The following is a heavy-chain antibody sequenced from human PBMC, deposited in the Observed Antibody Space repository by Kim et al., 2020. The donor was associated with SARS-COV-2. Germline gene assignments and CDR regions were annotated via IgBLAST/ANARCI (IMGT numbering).Heavy chain of an antibody. V-gene: IGHV7-4-1*02. CDR2: INTNTGNP. J-gene: IGHJ6*03. D-gene: IGHD3-3*01. Sequence: MGWINTNTGNPTYAQGFTGRFVFSLDTSVSTAYLQISSLKAEDTAVYYCARAAGITIFGVVIIDYYMDVWGKGTTVTVSS. CDR3: ARAAGITIFGVVIIDYYMDV.